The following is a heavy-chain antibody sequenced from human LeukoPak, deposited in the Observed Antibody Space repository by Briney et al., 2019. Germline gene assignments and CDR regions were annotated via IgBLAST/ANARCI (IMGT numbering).Heavy chain of an antibody. J-gene: IGHJ3*02. D-gene: IGHD6-6*01. Sequence: GGSLRLSCAASGFTFSSYSMNWVRRAPGKGLEWVSSISSSSSYIYYADSVKGRFTISRDNAKNSLYLQMNSLRAEDTAVYYCARVPYSSSIFAFDIWGQGTMVTVSS. CDR3: ARVPYSSSIFAFDI. CDR2: ISSSSSYI. V-gene: IGHV3-21*01. CDR1: GFTFSSYS.